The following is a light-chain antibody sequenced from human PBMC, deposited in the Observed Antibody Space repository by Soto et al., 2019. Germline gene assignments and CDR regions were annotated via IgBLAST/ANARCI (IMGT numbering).Light chain of an antibody. CDR1: QTISSW. J-gene: IGKJ4*01. V-gene: IGKV1-5*03. Sequence: DIPMTQAPATLSGSVKDSVTIPCRASQTISSWLAWYQQKPGKAPKLLIYKASTLKSGIPSRFSGSGSGTEFTLTISSLQSEDFAVYYCQQYNSWLLTFGGGTIVDIK. CDR2: KAS. CDR3: QQYNSWLLT.